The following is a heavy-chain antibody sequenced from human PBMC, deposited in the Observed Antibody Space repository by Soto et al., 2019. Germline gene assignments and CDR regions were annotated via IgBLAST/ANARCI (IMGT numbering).Heavy chain of an antibody. Sequence: QAHLEQSGAEVKRPGASVKVSCKASGYTFSDFDINWLRQASGQGPEGMGWMNAKSGDTFFAQRFQGNFNMTWDTSLSTAYMEVGSLTSDDTAMYYCARGNPFNYAGFDVWGQGTTVAVSS. CDR3: ARGNPFNYAGFDV. CDR2: MNAKSGDT. CDR1: GYTFSDFD. D-gene: IGHD3-16*01. V-gene: IGHV1-8*01. J-gene: IGHJ6*02.